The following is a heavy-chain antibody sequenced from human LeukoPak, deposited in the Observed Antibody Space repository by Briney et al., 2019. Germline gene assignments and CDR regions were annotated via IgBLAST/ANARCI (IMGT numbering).Heavy chain of an antibody. D-gene: IGHD3-22*01. J-gene: IGHJ4*02. V-gene: IGHV3-30-3*01. CDR2: ISYDGSNK. Sequence: PGGSLRLSCAASGFTLSSYAMHWDSQAPGKGLEWEAVISYDGSNKFYADSVKGRLSISRDNSKNTLYLQMNSLRAEDTAVYYCARGSYDSSGYPPDYWGQGTLVTVSS. CDR1: GFTLSSYA. CDR3: ARGSYDSSGYPPDY.